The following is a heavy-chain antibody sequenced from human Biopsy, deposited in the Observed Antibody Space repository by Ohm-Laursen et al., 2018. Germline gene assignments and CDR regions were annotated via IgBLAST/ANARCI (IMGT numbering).Heavy chain of an antibody. Sequence: SETLSLTCSVSGGSMTGYEWSWIRLALGKGLEWIGYIYYSGGTKYNPSLASRVTFSVDMSKSQFSLKLYSVTAADTAVYYCARVEAGTYDALDIWGQGTLVAVSA. CDR2: IYYSGGT. CDR3: ARVEAGTYDALDI. V-gene: IGHV4-59*01. CDR1: GGSMTGYE. J-gene: IGHJ3*02. D-gene: IGHD1-26*01.